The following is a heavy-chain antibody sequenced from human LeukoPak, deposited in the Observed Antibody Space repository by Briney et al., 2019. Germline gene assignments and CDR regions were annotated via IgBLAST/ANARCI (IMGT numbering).Heavy chain of an antibody. CDR2: IYYSGST. CDR3: ARTEESGYSYRYFGYYYYMDV. J-gene: IGHJ6*03. V-gene: IGHV4-30-4*07. D-gene: IGHD5-18*01. Sequence: SQTLSLTCAVSGGSISSGGYSWSWIRQPPGKGLEWIGYIYYSGSTYYNPSLKSRVTISVDTSKNQFSLKLSSVTAADTAVYYCARTEESGYSYRYFGYYYYMDVWGKGTTVTVSS. CDR1: GGSISSGGYS.